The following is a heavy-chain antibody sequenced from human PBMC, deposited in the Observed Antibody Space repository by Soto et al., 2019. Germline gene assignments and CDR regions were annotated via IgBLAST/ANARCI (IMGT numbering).Heavy chain of an antibody. CDR1: GFTFSSYT. CDR3: ARDGARDRGDKGFDY. Sequence: EVQLVESGGGLVKPGGSLRLSCAASGFTFSSYTMHWVRQAPGKGLEWVASITSTSTYIYYTDSLKGRFTISRDNAKNSLYLQMISLGPGDTAVYYCARDGARDRGDKGFDYWGQGTVVTVSS. J-gene: IGHJ4*02. V-gene: IGHV3-21*01. CDR2: ITSTSTYI. D-gene: IGHD2-21*02.